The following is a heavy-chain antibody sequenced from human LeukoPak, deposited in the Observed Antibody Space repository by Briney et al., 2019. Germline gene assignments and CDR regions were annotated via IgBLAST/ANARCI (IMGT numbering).Heavy chain of an antibody. CDR1: GLTFSSLR. V-gene: IGHV3-74*01. CDR2: MNSDGSTT. CDR3: ARGGGEKSLDI. D-gene: IGHD3-10*01. J-gene: IGHJ3*02. Sequence: PGGSLRLSCAGSGLTFSSLRIHWVRQAPGKGPVWLSYMNSDGSTTDYADSVKGRFTISRDNAKNTVYLQMSSLRAEDTAVYFCARGGGEKSLDIWGQGTMVTVSS.